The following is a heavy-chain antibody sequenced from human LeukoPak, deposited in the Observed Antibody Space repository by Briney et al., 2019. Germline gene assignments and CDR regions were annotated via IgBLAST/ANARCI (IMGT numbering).Heavy chain of an antibody. V-gene: IGHV4-34*01. Sequence: SETLSLTCAVYGGSFSGYYWSWIRQPPGKGLEWMGEINHSGSTNYNPSLKSRVTISVDTSKNQFSLKLSSVTAAGTAVYYCSREGEIGDRSGYYYYFDYWGQGTLVTVSS. J-gene: IGHJ4*02. CDR2: INHSGST. CDR3: SREGEIGDRSGYYYYFDY. D-gene: IGHD3-3*01. CDR1: GGSFSGYY.